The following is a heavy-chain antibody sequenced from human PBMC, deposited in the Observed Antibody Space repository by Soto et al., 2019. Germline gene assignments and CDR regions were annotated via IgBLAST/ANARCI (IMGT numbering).Heavy chain of an antibody. CDR2: IWYDGSNK. Sequence: QVQLVESGGGVVQPGRSLRLSCAASGFTFSSYGMHWVRQAPGKGLEWVAVIWYDGSNKYYADSVKGRFTISRDNSKNTLYLQMNSLRAEDTAVYYCARGTNYDTPLDIRGQGTMVTVSS. CDR3: ARGTNYDTPLDI. J-gene: IGHJ3*02. CDR1: GFTFSSYG. D-gene: IGHD3-22*01. V-gene: IGHV3-33*01.